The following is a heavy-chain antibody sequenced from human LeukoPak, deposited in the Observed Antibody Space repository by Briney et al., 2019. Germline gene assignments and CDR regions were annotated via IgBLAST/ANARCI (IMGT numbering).Heavy chain of an antibody. CDR3: AKGLESSIWYTLIDN. D-gene: IGHD6-13*01. J-gene: IGHJ4*02. V-gene: IGHV3-23*01. Sequence: GGSLRLSCAASGFIFSNYDMRWVRQAPGKGLEWVSGISGSGGRTFYADSVKGRFNISRHNSKNTLYLKMDSLRADDTAVYYCAKGLESSIWYTLIDNWGQGTLVTVSS. CDR1: GFIFSNYD. CDR2: ISGSGGRT.